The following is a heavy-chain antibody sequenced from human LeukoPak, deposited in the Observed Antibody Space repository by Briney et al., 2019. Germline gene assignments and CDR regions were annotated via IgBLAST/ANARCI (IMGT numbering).Heavy chain of an antibody. D-gene: IGHD2-2*01. CDR2: TYYRSTWYN. J-gene: IGHJ5*02. CDR3: ARRLTQYDCFDP. V-gene: IGHV6-1*01. Sequence: SQTLSLTCAISGGSVSSNSVTWNWIRQSPSRGLEWLGRTYYRSTWYNDYAVSVRGRITVNPDTSKNQFSLHLNSVTPEDTAVYYCARRLTQYDCFDPWGQGILVTVSS. CDR1: GGSVSSNSVT.